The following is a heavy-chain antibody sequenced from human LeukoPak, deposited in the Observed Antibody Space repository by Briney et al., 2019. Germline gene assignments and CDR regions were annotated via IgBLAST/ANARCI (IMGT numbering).Heavy chain of an antibody. Sequence: GASVNVSCKGSGYTFTAYGISWVRLAPGQGLEWMGWIRVDTGNANYAQRFQGRVTMTTDTSTSTAYMELRGLTSDDTAVYYCSRYGSGNYYPKSKAYYYYYMDVWGKGTTVSVSS. J-gene: IGHJ6*03. CDR2: IRVDTGNA. V-gene: IGHV1-18*01. CDR3: SRYGSGNYYPKSKAYYYYYMDV. D-gene: IGHD3-10*01. CDR1: GYTFTAYG.